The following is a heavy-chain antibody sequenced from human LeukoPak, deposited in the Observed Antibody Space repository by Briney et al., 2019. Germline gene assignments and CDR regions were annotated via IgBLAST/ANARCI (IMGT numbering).Heavy chain of an antibody. CDR2: IRYDGSNK. J-gene: IGHJ4*02. CDR3: AKEIYYYDSSGYGGNCFDY. Sequence: PGGSLRLSCAASGFTFSSYGMHWVRQAPGKGLEWVAFIRYDGSNKYYADSVKGRFTISRDNSKNTMYLQMNSLRAEDTAVYYCAKEIYYYDSSGYGGNCFDYWGQGTLVTVSS. D-gene: IGHD3-22*01. V-gene: IGHV3-30*02. CDR1: GFTFSSYG.